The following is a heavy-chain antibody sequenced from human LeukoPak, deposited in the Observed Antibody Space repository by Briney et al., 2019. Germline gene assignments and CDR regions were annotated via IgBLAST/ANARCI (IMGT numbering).Heavy chain of an antibody. J-gene: IGHJ3*01. Sequence: ASVKVSCKASGYTFPSYYMHWVRQAPGQGLEWMGTINPSDAATSFAKKFQGRLTMSRDTSTSTVYMEMSSLGSEDTAVFYCARDRPNSGALDVWGQGTMVTVSS. CDR2: INPSDAAT. CDR3: ARDRPNSGALDV. V-gene: IGHV1-46*01. D-gene: IGHD4-23*01. CDR1: GYTFPSYY.